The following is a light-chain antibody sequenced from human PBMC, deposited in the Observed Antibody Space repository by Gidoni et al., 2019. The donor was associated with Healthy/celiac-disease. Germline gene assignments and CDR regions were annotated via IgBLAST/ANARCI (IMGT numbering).Light chain of an antibody. CDR3: QQYNSNPFT. Sequence: IVMTQSPDSLAVSLGERATINCKSSQSVLYSSNNKNYLAWYQQKPGQPPKLLIYWASTRETGVPERFSGSGSGTDFTLTISSLQAEDVAVYYCQQYNSNPFTFGPGTKVDIK. CDR2: WAS. J-gene: IGKJ3*01. CDR1: QSVLYSSNNKNY. V-gene: IGKV4-1*01.